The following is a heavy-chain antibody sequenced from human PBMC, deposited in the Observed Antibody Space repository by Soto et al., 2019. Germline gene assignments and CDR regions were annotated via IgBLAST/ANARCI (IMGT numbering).Heavy chain of an antibody. CDR2: INHSKST. D-gene: IGHD3-10*01. CDR1: GGSFSGYS. CDR3: AREVGTYYYGSGSVC. J-gene: IGHJ4*02. V-gene: IGHV4-34*01. Sequence: SETLSLTCAVSGGSFSGYSWSWIRHSPGKGLEWIGEINHSKSTNFNPSLKSRVTISVDTSKNQFSLKLSSVTAADTAVYYCAREVGTYYYGSGSVCWGQGTQVPSP.